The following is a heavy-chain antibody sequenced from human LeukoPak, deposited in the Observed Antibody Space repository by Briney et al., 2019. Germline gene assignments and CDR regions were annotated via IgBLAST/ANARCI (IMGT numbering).Heavy chain of an antibody. V-gene: IGHV4-30-2*01. CDR3: AGNSGSYDYFDY. CDR1: GGSISSGGYY. CDR2: IYHSGST. Sequence: SETLSLTCTVSGGSISSGGYYWSWIRQPPGRGLEWIGYIYHSGSTYYNPSLKSRVTISVDRSKNQFSLKLSSVTAADTAVYYCAGNSGSYDYFDYWGQGTLVTVSS. D-gene: IGHD1-26*01. J-gene: IGHJ4*02.